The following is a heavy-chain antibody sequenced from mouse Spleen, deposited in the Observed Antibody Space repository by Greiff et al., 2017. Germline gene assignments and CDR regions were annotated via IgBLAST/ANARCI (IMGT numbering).Heavy chain of an antibody. CDR2: INPNNGGT. CDR3: ARGYYGYPFAY. CDR1: GYTFTDYY. Sequence: VQLQQSGPELVKPGASVKISCKASGYTFTDYYMNWVKQSHGKSLEWIGDINPNNGGTSYNQKFKGKATLTVDKSSSTAYMELRSLTSEDSAVYYCARGYYGYPFAYWGQGTLVTVSA. J-gene: IGHJ3*01. D-gene: IGHD2-2*01. V-gene: IGHV1-26*01.